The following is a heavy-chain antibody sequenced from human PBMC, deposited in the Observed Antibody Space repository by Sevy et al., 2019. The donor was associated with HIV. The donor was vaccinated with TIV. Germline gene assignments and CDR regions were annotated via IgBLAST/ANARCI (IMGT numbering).Heavy chain of an antibody. D-gene: IGHD3-22*01. Sequence: GGSPRLSCAASGFTLSSYVMSWVRQAPGKGLECISIISGSSGSTYYADSVKGRFTISRDNSKNTLYLQMNSLRVEDTAVYYCAKQPYDSGDYQFDYWGQGTLVTVSS. CDR1: GFTLSSYV. CDR2: ISGSSGST. J-gene: IGHJ4*02. V-gene: IGHV3-23*01. CDR3: AKQPYDSGDYQFDY.